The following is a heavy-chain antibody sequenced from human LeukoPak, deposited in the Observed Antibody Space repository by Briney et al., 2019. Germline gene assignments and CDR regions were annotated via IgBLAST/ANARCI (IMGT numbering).Heavy chain of an antibody. V-gene: IGHV3-53*01. CDR1: GFSVFSNY. J-gene: IGHJ3*02. CDR3: ARIYGNSTIADAFDI. Sequence: GGSLRLSCAASGFSVFSNYMTWVRQAPGKGLEWVAVSYRRDSTFYADAVKGRFIISTDSSRKTVYLQMNSLRVDDTAMYYCARIYGNSTIADAFDIWGQGTMVIVSS. D-gene: IGHD2-21*01. CDR2: SYRRDST.